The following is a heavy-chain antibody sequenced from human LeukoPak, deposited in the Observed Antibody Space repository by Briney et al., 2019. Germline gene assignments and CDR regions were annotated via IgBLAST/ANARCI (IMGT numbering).Heavy chain of an antibody. CDR2: VYYSGNT. Sequence: PSETLSLTCTVSGGSISSSNYYWGWLRQPPGKGLECIGSVYYSGNTYYNPSLKSRVTISVDTSKNQFSLKLSSVTAADTAVYYCARAVTSSSSWYKWVNWFDPWGQGTLVTVSS. D-gene: IGHD6-13*01. CDR1: GGSISSSNYY. V-gene: IGHV4-39*07. J-gene: IGHJ5*02. CDR3: ARAVTSSSSWYKWVNWFDP.